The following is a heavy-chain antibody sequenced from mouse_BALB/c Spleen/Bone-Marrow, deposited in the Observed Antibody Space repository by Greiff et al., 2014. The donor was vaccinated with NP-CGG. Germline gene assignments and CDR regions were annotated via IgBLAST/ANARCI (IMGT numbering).Heavy chain of an antibody. D-gene: IGHD2-4*01. CDR3: ALYYDYDVGY. J-gene: IGHJ2*01. CDR1: GFNIKDTY. Sequence: EVQLQQSGAELVKPGASVKSSRTASGFNIKDTYMHWVKQRPEQGLEWIGRIDPANGNTKYDPKFQGKATITADTSSNTAYLQLSSLTSEDTAVYYCALYYDYDVGYWGQGTTLTVSS. V-gene: IGHV14-3*02. CDR2: IDPANGNT.